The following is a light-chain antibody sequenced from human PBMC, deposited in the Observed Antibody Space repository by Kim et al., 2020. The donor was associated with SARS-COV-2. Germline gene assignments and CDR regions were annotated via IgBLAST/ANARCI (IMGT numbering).Light chain of an antibody. V-gene: IGKV3-20*01. Sequence: EILLTQSPGTLSLSPGESATLSCRASQSVSKSYLAWYQQKPGQATRLLIYVASSRATGIPDRFSGSGSGADFTLTISRLEPEDFAVYYYQQYSTSPYTFGQGTKLEI. CDR2: VAS. CDR1: QSVSKSY. J-gene: IGKJ2*01. CDR3: QQYSTSPYT.